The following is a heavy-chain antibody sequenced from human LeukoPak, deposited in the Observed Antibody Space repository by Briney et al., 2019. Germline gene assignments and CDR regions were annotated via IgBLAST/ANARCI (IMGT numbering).Heavy chain of an antibody. J-gene: IGHJ3*02. D-gene: IGHD6-13*01. CDR3: ARGAAARGIAAAGSAFDI. CDR1: GGSFSGYY. V-gene: IGHV4-34*01. Sequence: SETLSLTCAVYGGSFSGYYWSWIRQPPGKGLEWIGEINHSGSTNYNPSLKSRVTISVDTSKNQFSLTLSSVTAADTAVYYCARGAAARGIAAAGSAFDIWGQGTMVTVSS. CDR2: INHSGST.